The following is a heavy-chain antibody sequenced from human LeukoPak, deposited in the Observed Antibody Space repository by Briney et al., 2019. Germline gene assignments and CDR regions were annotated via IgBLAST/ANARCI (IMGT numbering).Heavy chain of an antibody. CDR1: GGSISSGSYY. J-gene: IGHJ4*02. Sequence: PSETLSLTCTVSGGSISSGSYYWSWIRQPAGKGLEWIGRIYTSGSTNYNPSLKSRVTISVDTSKNQFSLKLSSVTAADTAVYYCARDSLATRIPFDYWGQGTLVTVSS. CDR3: ARDSLATRIPFDY. CDR2: IYTSGST. D-gene: IGHD5-24*01. V-gene: IGHV4-61*02.